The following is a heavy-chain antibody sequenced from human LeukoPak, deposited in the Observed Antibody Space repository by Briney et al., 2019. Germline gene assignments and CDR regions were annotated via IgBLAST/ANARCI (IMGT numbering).Heavy chain of an antibody. J-gene: IGHJ5*02. Sequence: ASVKVSCKSSGYTFTSYGISWVRQAPGQGLEWMGCISAYNGNTNYAQKLQGRVTMTTDTSTSTAYMELRSLRSDDTAVYYCARESVMGATIWFDPWGQGTLVTVSS. CDR1: GYTFTSYG. V-gene: IGHV1-18*01. CDR2: ISAYNGNT. CDR3: ARESVMGATIWFDP. D-gene: IGHD1-26*01.